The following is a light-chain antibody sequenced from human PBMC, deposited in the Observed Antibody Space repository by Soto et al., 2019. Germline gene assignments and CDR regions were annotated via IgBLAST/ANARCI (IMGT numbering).Light chain of an antibody. CDR1: QSISSY. J-gene: IGKJ1*01. Sequence: DIQMTQSPSSLSASVGDRVTITCRASQSISSYLNWYQQKPGKAPKLLIYAASSLQSGVTSRFSGSGSGTDFTITISSLQPEDFATYYCQQSYSTRWTFGQGTKVEIK. CDR3: QQSYSTRWT. CDR2: AAS. V-gene: IGKV1-39*01.